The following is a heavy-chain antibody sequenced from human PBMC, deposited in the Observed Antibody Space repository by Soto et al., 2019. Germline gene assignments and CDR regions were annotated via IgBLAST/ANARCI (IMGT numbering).Heavy chain of an antibody. J-gene: IGHJ6*02. CDR3: ARDQGLGDV. D-gene: IGHD3-16*01. V-gene: IGHV1-3*01. Sequence: QVQLVQSGAEVKKPGASVRLSCKASGYIFSNYNIHWVRQAPGQRLEWMGWINVGNGDTKYSEKFQGRVTNSRDTSASTAFMELSSLTSEDTGVYYCARDQGLGDVRGQGTTVTVSS. CDR1: GYIFSNYN. CDR2: INVGNGDT.